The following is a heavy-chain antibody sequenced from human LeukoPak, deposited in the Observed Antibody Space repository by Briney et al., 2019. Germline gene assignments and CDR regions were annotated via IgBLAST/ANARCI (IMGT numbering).Heavy chain of an antibody. Sequence: EASVKVSCKASGGTFSSYAISWVRQAPGQGLEWMGRIIPILDIANYAQKFQGRVTITADKSTSTAYMELSSLRSEDTAVYYCARESCSGGSCYPGYYYGMDVWGQGTTVTVSS. V-gene: IGHV1-69*04. CDR3: ARESCSGGSCYPGYYYGMDV. CDR1: GGTFSSYA. J-gene: IGHJ6*02. D-gene: IGHD2-15*01. CDR2: IIPILDIA.